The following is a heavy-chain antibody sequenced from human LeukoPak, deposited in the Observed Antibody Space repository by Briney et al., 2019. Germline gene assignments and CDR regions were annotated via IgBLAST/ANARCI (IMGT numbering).Heavy chain of an antibody. CDR3: ARGGSSLSFDF. D-gene: IGHD6-6*01. Sequence: SGPTLVKPTQTLTLTCTFSGFSLSTSGVGVGWIRQPRGKALEWLALIYWNDDKRYSPSLESRLTITKDTSKNQVVLTMTNMDPVDTATYYCARGGSSLSFDFWGQGTLVTVSS. J-gene: IGHJ4*02. V-gene: IGHV2-5*01. CDR1: GFSLSTSGVG. CDR2: IYWNDDK.